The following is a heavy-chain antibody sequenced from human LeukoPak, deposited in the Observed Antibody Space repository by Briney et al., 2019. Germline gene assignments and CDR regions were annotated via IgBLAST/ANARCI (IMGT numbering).Heavy chain of an antibody. CDR3: ARADKDGYGFFGFDY. D-gene: IGHD5-18*01. V-gene: IGHV3-23*01. CDR1: GFIFSNYA. CDR2: ISGSGGST. J-gene: IGHJ4*02. Sequence: PGGSLRLSCAASGFIFSNYAMTWVRQAPGKGLEWVSLISGSGGSTFYADSVKGRFTISRDNSKNSLYLQINSLRAEDTALYYCARADKDGYGFFGFDYWGQGTLVTVSS.